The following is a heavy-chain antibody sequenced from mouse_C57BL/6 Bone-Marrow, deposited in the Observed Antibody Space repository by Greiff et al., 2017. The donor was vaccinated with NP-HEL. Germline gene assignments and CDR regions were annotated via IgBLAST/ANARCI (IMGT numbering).Heavy chain of an antibody. CDR1: GYTFTSYG. Sequence: QVQLQQSGAELARPGASVKLSCKASGYTFTSYGISWVKQRTGPGLEWIGEIYPRSGNTYYNEKFKGKATLTVDKSSSTASMELRSLTSEDSAVFFCAREAYPFAYWGQGNQVTGSA. CDR2: IYPRSGNT. CDR3: AREAYPFAY. J-gene: IGHJ3*01. D-gene: IGHD3-2*02. V-gene: IGHV1-81*01.